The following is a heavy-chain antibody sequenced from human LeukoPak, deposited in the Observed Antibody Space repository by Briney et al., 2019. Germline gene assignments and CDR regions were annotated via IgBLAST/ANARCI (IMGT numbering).Heavy chain of an antibody. J-gene: IGHJ6*02. CDR2: IYYSGTT. Sequence: PSETLSLTCTVSGGSINYGGWIRQPPGKGLEWIGNIYYSGTTYYNPSLKSRVTISVDTSKNQFSLKLSSVTAADTAVYYCARSSPAEGYWLYYYGMDVWGQGTTVTVSS. V-gene: IGHV4-39*07. CDR3: ARSSPAEGYWLYYYGMDV. D-gene: IGHD3-22*01. CDR1: GGSINY.